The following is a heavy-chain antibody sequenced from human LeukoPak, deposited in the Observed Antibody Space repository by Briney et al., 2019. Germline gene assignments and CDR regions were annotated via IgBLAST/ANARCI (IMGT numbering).Heavy chain of an antibody. CDR2: INSDGSST. CDR1: GFSFSGYW. J-gene: IGHJ4*02. Sequence: GGSLRLSCAASGFSFSGYWMHWVRHDPGKGLVWVSRINSDGSSTTYADSVKGRFTISRDNAKNTLYLQMNSLRAEDTAMYYCARDPWPPVAAPYWGQGTLVTVSS. CDR3: ARDPWPPVAAPY. D-gene: IGHD6-19*01. V-gene: IGHV3-74*01.